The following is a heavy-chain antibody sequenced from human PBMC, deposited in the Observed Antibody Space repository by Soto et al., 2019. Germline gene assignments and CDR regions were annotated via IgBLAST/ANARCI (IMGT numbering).Heavy chain of an antibody. CDR3: ARYSGYDPYYFDY. CDR1: GGSFSGYY. CDR2: INHSGST. J-gene: IGHJ4*02. Sequence: SETLSLTCAVYGGSFSGYYWSWIRQPPGKGLEWIGEINHSGSTNYNPSLKSRVTISVDTSKNQFSLKLSSVTAADTAVYYCARYSGYDPYYFDYWGQGTLVTVSS. V-gene: IGHV4-34*01. D-gene: IGHD5-12*01.